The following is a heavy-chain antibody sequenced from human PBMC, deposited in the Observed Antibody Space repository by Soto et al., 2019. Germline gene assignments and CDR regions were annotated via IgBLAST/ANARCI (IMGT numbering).Heavy chain of an antibody. J-gene: IGHJ4*02. V-gene: IGHV3-7*01. D-gene: IGHD6-19*01. CDR2: IKQDGSEK. Sequence: GGSLRLSCAASGFTFSSYWMSWVRQAPGKGLEWVANIKQDGSEKYYVDSVKGRFTISRDNAKNSLYLQMNSLRAEDTAVYYCARAFKYSSGWYASFAAFTSFDYWGQGTLVTVSS. CDR3: ARAFKYSSGWYASFAAFTSFDY. CDR1: GFTFSSYW.